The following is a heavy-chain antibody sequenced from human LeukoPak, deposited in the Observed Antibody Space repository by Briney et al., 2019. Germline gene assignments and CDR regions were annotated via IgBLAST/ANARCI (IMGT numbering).Heavy chain of an antibody. V-gene: IGHV4-59*08. Sequence: SETLSLTCTVSGGSISNYYWSWIRQPPGEGLEWIGYIYYSGSTNYNPSLKSRVTISVDTSKNQFSLKLSSVTAAATAVYYCARSIAGTRSKFDYWGQGTLVTVSS. CDR3: ARSIAGTRSKFDY. J-gene: IGHJ4*02. CDR1: GGSISNYY. CDR2: IYYSGST. D-gene: IGHD1/OR15-1a*01.